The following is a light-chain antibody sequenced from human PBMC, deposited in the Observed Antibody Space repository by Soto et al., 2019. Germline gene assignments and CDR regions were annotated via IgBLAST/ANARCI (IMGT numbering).Light chain of an antibody. CDR2: CSS. Sequence: SPCTRSLCTGERATLSCRASESVSSSYLAWYQQKPVQAPRLLIYCSSLSATGIPDHFSGSGSGTDCTRPISSQDSELCTHDYRQLRTILLSAPVGQGTPLA. J-gene: IGKJ5*01. CDR3: QLRTILLSAP. V-gene: IGKV3D-20*02. CDR1: ESVSSSY.